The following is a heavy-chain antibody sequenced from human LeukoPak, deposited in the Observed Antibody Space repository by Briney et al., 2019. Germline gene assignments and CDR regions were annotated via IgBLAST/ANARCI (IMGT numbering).Heavy chain of an antibody. CDR2: ISSSSSYI. CDR1: GFTFSSYS. Sequence: GGSLRLSCAASGFTFSSYSMNWVRQAPGKGLEWVSSISSSSSYIYYADSVKGRFTISRDNAKNSLYLQMNSLRAEDTAVYYCAKGLDYGDPPDAFDIWGQGTMVTVSS. J-gene: IGHJ3*02. CDR3: AKGLDYGDPPDAFDI. V-gene: IGHV3-21*01. D-gene: IGHD4-17*01.